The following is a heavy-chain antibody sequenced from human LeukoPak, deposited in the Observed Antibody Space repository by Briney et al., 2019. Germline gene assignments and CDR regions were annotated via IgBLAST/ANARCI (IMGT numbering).Heavy chain of an antibody. Sequence: ASETLSLTCTVSGGSISNYYWNWIRQPPGKGLEWIGYIYYTGNTNYNPSLKSRVTISVDTSKNQFSLKLSSVTAADTAVYYCARETYYYGSGSYYRVNYFDYWGQRTLVTVSS. V-gene: IGHV4-59*01. CDR2: IYYTGNT. CDR3: ARETYYYGSGSYYRVNYFDY. J-gene: IGHJ4*02. D-gene: IGHD3-10*01. CDR1: GGSISNYY.